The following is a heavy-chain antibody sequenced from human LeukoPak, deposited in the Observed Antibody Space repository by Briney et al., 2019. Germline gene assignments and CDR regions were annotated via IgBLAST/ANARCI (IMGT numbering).Heavy chain of an antibody. Sequence: GGSLRLSCAASGFIFSDHYMDWVRQAPGKGLEWVSVIYSGGSTYYADSVKGRFTISRDNSKNTLYLQMNSLRAEDTAMYYCASPDSSGWYYFDYWGQGTLVTVSS. J-gene: IGHJ4*02. CDR2: IYSGGST. V-gene: IGHV3-66*01. D-gene: IGHD6-19*01. CDR3: ASPDSSGWYYFDY. CDR1: GFIFSDHY.